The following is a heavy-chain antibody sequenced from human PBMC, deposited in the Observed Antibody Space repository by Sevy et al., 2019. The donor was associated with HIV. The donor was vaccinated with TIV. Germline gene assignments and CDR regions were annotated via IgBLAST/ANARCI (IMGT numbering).Heavy chain of an antibody. Sequence: ASVKVSCKASGYTFTSYDIIWVRQATGQGLEWMGWMNPNSGNTGYAQKFQGRVTITRNTSISTAYMELSSLRSEDTAVYYCARGALRFLEWLLSSPYYYGIDVWGQGTTVTVSS. CDR3: ARGALRFLEWLLSSPYYYGIDV. CDR1: GYTFTSYD. D-gene: IGHD3-3*01. CDR2: MNPNSGNT. J-gene: IGHJ6*02. V-gene: IGHV1-8*03.